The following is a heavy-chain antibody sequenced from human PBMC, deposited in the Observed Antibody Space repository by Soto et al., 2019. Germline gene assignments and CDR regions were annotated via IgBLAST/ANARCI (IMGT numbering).Heavy chain of an antibody. CDR1: SGSFSGYY. D-gene: IGHD3-10*02. CDR3: ARASMFRPYYYYYGMDV. V-gene: IGHV4-34*01. CDR2: ISQSGNT. Sequence: SETLSLTCSIYSGSFSGYYWSWTRQPPGKGLEWIGEISQSGNTNYSPSLKSRVSISIDTSKNQFSLKLSSVTAADTAVYYCARASMFRPYYYYYGMDVWGQGTTVTVSS. J-gene: IGHJ6*02.